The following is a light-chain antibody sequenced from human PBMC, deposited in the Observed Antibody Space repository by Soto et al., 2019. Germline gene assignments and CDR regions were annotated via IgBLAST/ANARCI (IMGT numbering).Light chain of an antibody. CDR2: GAS. V-gene: IGKV3-20*01. CDR1: QSVSSNY. Sequence: EVMLTQSPGTLSLSPGERATLSCRASQSVSSNYLAWYQQKSGQAPRLLIYGASNRATGIPDRFSGSGSGTDFHLPIRELEAEDLAVYYCQQYDKSPRTFGQGNKVEFK. CDR3: QQYDKSPRT. J-gene: IGKJ1*01.